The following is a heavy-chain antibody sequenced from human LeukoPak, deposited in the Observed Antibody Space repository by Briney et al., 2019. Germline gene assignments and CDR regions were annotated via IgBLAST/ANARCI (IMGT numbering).Heavy chain of an antibody. D-gene: IGHD1-26*01. J-gene: IGHJ6*02. CDR2: ISAYNINT. CDR1: GYTFTSYG. V-gene: IGHV1-18*01. CDR3: ARVWENYYYGMDV. Sequence: ASVKVSCKASGYTFTSYGISWARQAPGEGLEWMGWISAYNINTNYAQKLQGRVTMTTDTSTSTAYMELRSLRSDDTAVYYCARVWENYYYGMDVWGQGTTVTVSS.